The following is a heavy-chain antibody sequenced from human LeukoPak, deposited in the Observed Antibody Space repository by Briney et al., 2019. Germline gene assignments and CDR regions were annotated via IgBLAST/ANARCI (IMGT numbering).Heavy chain of an antibody. CDR1: GFTFSNAW. V-gene: IGHV3-15*01. J-gene: IGHJ4*02. D-gene: IGHD3-22*01. CDR2: IKSKTDGGTT. Sequence: GGSLRLSCAASGFTFSNAWMSWVRQAPGKGLEWVGRIKSKTDGGTTDYAAPVKGRFTISRDDSKNTLYLQMNSLKTEDTAVYYCTTDDYYDSSGYHTLGDYWGQGTLVTVSS. CDR3: TTDDYYDSSGYHTLGDY.